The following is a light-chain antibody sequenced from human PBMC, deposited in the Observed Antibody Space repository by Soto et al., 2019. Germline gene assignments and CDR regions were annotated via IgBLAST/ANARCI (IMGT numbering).Light chain of an antibody. V-gene: IGKV3-20*01. Sequence: EIVLTQSPGTLSLSPGERATLSCRASQSLSSSYLAWYQQKPGQAPRLLIYGASSRATGIPDRFSGSGSGTDFTLTISRLEPEDFAVYYCQQYRSSPKTFGQGTKVDIK. CDR2: GAS. CDR1: QSLSSSY. J-gene: IGKJ1*01. CDR3: QQYRSSPKT.